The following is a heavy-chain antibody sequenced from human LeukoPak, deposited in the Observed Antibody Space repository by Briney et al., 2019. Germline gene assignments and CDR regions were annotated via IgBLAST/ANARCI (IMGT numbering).Heavy chain of an antibody. CDR2: IKQDGSER. J-gene: IGHJ4*02. D-gene: IGHD3-22*01. V-gene: IGHV3-7*01. Sequence: GGSLRLSCAASGFTFSTYRMSWVRQALGKGLEWVANIKQDGSERNYVDSVKGRFTISRDNAKNSLSLQMNSLRAEDTAVYYCVRDRFGWLLVSDFDYWGQGTLVTVSS. CDR1: GFTFSTYR. CDR3: VRDRFGWLLVSDFDY.